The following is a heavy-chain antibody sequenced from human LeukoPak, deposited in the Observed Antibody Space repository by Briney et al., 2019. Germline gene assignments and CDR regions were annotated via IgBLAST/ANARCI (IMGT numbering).Heavy chain of an antibody. J-gene: IGHJ3*02. CDR1: GVTVSSNY. V-gene: IGHV3-53*01. Sequence: GRSLRLSCAASGVTVSSNYMSWVRQPPGKGLEWVSVIYSGGSTYYADSVKGRFTISRDNSKNTLYLQMNSLRAEDTAVYYCARDGGIAAAGGAFDIWGQGTMVTVSS. CDR3: ARDGGIAAAGGAFDI. CDR2: IYSGGST. D-gene: IGHD6-13*01.